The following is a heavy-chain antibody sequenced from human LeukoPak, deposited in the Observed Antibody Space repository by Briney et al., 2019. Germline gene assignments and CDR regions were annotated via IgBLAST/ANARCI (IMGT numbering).Heavy chain of an antibody. CDR3: ARSPSCSSASCYTNY. CDR1: GFTFSVYG. J-gene: IGHJ4*02. CDR2: ISSSSNSI. Sequence: GGSLRLSCASSGFTFSVYGMNWVRQAPGKGLEWVSYISSSSNSIYYADSVKGRFTISRENAKNSLYLQMNSLRAEDTAVYYCARSPSCSSASCYTNYWGQGTLVTVSS. D-gene: IGHD2-2*02. V-gene: IGHV3-48*04.